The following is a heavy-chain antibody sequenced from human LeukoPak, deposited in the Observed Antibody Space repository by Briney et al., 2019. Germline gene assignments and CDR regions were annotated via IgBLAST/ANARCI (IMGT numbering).Heavy chain of an antibody. CDR2: IIPIFGTA. CDR3: ASSVVVPAADAFDI. D-gene: IGHD2-2*01. Sequence: SVKVSCKASGGTFSSYAISWVRQAPGQGLEWMGGIIPIFGTANYAQKFQGRVTITSDESTSTAYMELSSLRSEDTAVYYCASSVVVPAADAFDIWGQGTMVTVSS. V-gene: IGHV1-69*01. J-gene: IGHJ3*02. CDR1: GGTFSSYA.